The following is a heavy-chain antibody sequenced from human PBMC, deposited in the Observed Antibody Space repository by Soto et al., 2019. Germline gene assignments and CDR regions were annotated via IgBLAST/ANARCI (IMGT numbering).Heavy chain of an antibody. J-gene: IGHJ6*02. CDR2: IKQDGSEE. CDR1: GFTFSSYG. D-gene: IGHD6-13*01. Sequence: EVQLVESGGGLVQPGGSLRLSCVDSGFTFSSYGMSWVRQAPVKGLEWVGNIKQDGSEENYVDSLKGRFTIYRDNAKNSMYLQINSLRAEDTAVYYCARIAATGRGWDVWGQGTTVVVSS. CDR3: ARIAATGRGWDV. V-gene: IGHV3-7*01.